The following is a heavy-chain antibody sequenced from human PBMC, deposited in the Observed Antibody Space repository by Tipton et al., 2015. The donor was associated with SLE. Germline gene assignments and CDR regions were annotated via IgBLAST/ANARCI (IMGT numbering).Heavy chain of an antibody. Sequence: TLSLTCTVSGGSISSYYWSWIRQPPGKGLEWIGYIYYSGSTNYNPSLKSRATISVDTSKNQFSLKLSSVTAADTAVYYCARSYCSGGSCYLDYWGQGTLVTVSS. J-gene: IGHJ4*02. D-gene: IGHD2-15*01. V-gene: IGHV4-59*08. CDR1: GGSISSYY. CDR3: ARSYCSGGSCYLDY. CDR2: IYYSGST.